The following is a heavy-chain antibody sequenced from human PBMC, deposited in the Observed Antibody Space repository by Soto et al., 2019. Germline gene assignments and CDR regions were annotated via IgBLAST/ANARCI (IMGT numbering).Heavy chain of an antibody. V-gene: IGHV3-15*01. CDR2: IKSKTDGGTT. CDR3: TTGFVVVVAAITKYYFDY. D-gene: IGHD2-15*01. CDR1: GFTFSNAW. Sequence: GESLKISCAASGFTFSNAWMSWVRQAPGKGLEWVGRIKSKTDGGTTDYAAPVKGRFTISRDDSKNTLYLQMNSLKTEDTAVYYCTTGFVVVVAAITKYYFDYWGQGTLVTVSS. J-gene: IGHJ4*02.